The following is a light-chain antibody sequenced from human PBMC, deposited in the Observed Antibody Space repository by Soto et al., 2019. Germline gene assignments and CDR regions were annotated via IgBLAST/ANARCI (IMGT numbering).Light chain of an antibody. Sequence: EVVLTQSPGTLSLSPGERATLSCRAGQSVSSNYLAWYQQKPGQAPRLLIYDASSRATGIPDRFSGGGSGTEFTFTISSLEPEDFAVYYCQQFSSYPLTFGGGTKVDIK. J-gene: IGKJ4*01. CDR3: QQFSSYPLT. CDR2: DAS. V-gene: IGKV3-20*01. CDR1: QSVSSNY.